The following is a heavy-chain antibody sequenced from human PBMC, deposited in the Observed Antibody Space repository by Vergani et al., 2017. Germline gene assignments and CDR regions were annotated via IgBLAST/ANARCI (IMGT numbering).Heavy chain of an antibody. CDR3: VRGPLPAIPAMFDS. D-gene: IGHD2-2*01. J-gene: IGHJ4*02. CDR2: IGSSGPYI. Sequence: VQLVESGGGVVQPGTSLRLSCEASGFKFSQFGMHWVRQGPGKGLEWVAFIGSSGPYINYADSVKGRFIISRDNAKNSLYLQMRTLRPEDTALYYCVRGPLPAIPAMFDSWGQGTLVTVSS. CDR1: GFKFSQFG. V-gene: IGHV3-21*02.